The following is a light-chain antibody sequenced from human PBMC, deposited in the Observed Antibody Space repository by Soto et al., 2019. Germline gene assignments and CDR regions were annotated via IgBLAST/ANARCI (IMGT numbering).Light chain of an antibody. Sequence: QSALTQPPSASGSPGQSVTISCTGTSSDVGVSNSVSWYQQHPAQAPKLMIYDVSKRPSGVPDRFSGSKSGNTASLTVSGLQAEDEAYYYCRSYAGTHIVFGTGTKVTVL. CDR2: DVS. V-gene: IGLV2-8*01. J-gene: IGLJ1*01. CDR3: RSYAGTHIV. CDR1: SSDVGVSNS.